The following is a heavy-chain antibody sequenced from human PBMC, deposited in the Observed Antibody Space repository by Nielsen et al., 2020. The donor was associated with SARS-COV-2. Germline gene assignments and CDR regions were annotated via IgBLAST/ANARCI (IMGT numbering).Heavy chain of an antibody. Sequence: GESLKISCAASGFTFSSYGMYWVRQAPGKGLEWVAVISYDGSNKYYADSVKGRFTISRDNSKNTLYLQMNSLRAEDTAVYYCASDSNSYNYYYYYGMDVWGQGTTVTVSS. J-gene: IGHJ6*02. CDR1: GFTFSSYG. D-gene: IGHD2-2*01. CDR2: ISYDGSNK. V-gene: IGHV3-30*03. CDR3: ASDSNSYNYYYYYGMDV.